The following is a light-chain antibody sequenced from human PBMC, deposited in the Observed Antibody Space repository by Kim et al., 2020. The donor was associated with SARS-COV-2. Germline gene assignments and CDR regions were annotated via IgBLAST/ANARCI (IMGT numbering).Light chain of an antibody. J-gene: IGKJ4*01. CDR1: QSLRHGNGHNY. CDR3: MQALQTTPT. V-gene: IGKV2-28*01. CDR2: LGS. Sequence: PASISCCSSQSLRHGNGHNYLDWYLQKPVQSPQLLIYLGSNRASGVPDRFSGSGSGTDFTLKISRVEAEDVGVYYCMQALQTTPTFGGGTKVDIK.